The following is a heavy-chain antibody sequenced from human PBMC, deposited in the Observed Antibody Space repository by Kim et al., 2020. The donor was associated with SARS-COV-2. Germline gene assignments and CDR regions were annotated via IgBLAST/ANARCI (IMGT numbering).Heavy chain of an antibody. Sequence: GRFTISRDNAKNSLYLQMNSLRAEDTALYYCAKEERYYYGSGSYQGWFDPWGQGTLVTVSS. J-gene: IGHJ5*02. CDR3: AKEERYYYGSGSYQGWFDP. D-gene: IGHD3-10*01. V-gene: IGHV3-9*01.